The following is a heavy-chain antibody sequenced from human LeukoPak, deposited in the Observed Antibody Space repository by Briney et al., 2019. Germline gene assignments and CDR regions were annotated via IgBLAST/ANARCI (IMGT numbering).Heavy chain of an antibody. CDR2: IYPDGRT. J-gene: IGHJ4*02. D-gene: IGHD3-10*01. V-gene: IGHV3-53*01. CDR3: ATLKGWYGEGCFDY. Sequence: GGSLRLSCAASGVTVSSISMGWVRKAPGKGLDWVSVIYPDGRTYYAESVKGRFTISRDSSENTLFLQMNSLRAEDTALYYCATLKGWYGEGCFDYWGQGTLVTVSS. CDR1: GVTVSSIS.